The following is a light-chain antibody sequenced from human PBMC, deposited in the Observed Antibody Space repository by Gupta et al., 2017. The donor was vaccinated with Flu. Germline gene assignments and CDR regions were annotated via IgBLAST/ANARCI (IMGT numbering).Light chain of an antibody. CDR1: NFGGRN. V-gene: IGLV3-21*02. J-gene: IGLJ3*02. CDR3: QVWDGATWHWV. CDR2: DDR. Sequence: SCVLTQAPSVSLARGPTARINCGGKNFGGRNVHWYQQKPARAPTLVVFDDRDRPSGIPDRFSGSSSGNAATLIISRVEAGDEADYFCQVWDGATWHWVFGGGTKLTVL.